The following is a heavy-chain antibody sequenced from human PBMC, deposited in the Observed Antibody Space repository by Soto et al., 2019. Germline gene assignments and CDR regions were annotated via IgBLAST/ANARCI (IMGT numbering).Heavy chain of an antibody. D-gene: IGHD2-21*02. CDR3: TSEHIVVVTAIS. V-gene: IGHV3-73*01. Sequence: PGGSLRLSCAASGFTFSGSAMHWVRQASGKGLEWVGRIRSKANSYATAYAASVKGRFTISRDDSKNTAYLQMNSLKTEDTAVYYCTSEHIVVVTAISWGQGTLVTVSS. J-gene: IGHJ5*02. CDR2: IRSKANSYAT. CDR1: GFTFSGSA.